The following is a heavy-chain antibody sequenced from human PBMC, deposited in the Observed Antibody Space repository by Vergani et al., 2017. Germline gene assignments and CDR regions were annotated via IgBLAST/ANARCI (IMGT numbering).Heavy chain of an antibody. CDR1: GFTFNNYA. D-gene: IGHD3-22*01. J-gene: IGHJ4*02. CDR2: ISYDGSTK. Sequence: QVQLVESGGGVVQPGRSLRLSCAASGFTFNNYAIPRVRQAPGKGLEWVAVISYDGSTKYYADSVKGRFTISRDNSKNTLYLQMNSLRGKDTAVYYCARATTSYYYDAGDYWGQGTLVTVSS. V-gene: IGHV3-30-3*01. CDR3: ARATTSYYYDAGDY.